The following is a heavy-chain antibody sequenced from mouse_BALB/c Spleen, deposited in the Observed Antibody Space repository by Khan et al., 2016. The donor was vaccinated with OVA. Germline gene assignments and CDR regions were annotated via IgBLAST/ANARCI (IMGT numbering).Heavy chain of an antibody. V-gene: IGHV1S135*01. J-gene: IGHJ2*01. Sequence: VQLKQSGPELMKPGASVKISCKASGYSFTSYYIHWTKQSHGKSLEWIGCIDPFNGGTSYNQKFKGKATLTVDQSSSTAYMHLSSLTSEDSAVYYLTRYGTDYWGQGTTLTVSS. CDR2: IDPFNGGT. CDR1: GYSFTSYY. CDR3: TRYGTDY. D-gene: IGHD2-1*01.